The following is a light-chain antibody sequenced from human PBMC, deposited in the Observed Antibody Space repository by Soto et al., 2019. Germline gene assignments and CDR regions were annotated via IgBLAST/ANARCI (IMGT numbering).Light chain of an antibody. CDR3: VQRTTWPWT. CDR1: QSVSVH. J-gene: IGKJ1*01. V-gene: IGKV3-11*01. Sequence: EIVLTQSPGTLSLSPGERATLSCRASQSVSVHLAWYQQKPGQAPRILIYDASNRATGIPARFSGSGSGTDFTLTISSLEPEDFAVYHCVQRTTWPWTCGQGSKVDIK. CDR2: DAS.